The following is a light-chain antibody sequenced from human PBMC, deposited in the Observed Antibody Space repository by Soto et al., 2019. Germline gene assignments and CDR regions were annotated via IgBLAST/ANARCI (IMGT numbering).Light chain of an antibody. Sequence: QSVLTQSPSASASLGASVKLTCTLSSGHSSYAIAWHQQQPEKGPRYLMKLNSDGSHSKGDGIPDRFSGSSSGAERYLIISSPQSEDEADYYCQTWGTGIHVFGTGTKLTVL. V-gene: IGLV4-69*01. CDR3: QTWGTGIHV. J-gene: IGLJ1*01. CDR2: LNSDGSH. CDR1: SGHSSYA.